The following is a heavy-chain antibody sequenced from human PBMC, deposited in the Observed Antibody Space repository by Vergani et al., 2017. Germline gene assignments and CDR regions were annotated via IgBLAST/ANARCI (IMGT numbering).Heavy chain of an antibody. J-gene: IGHJ5*02. CDR3: ARDLRFLYDRFDP. Sequence: QVQLVESGGGVVQPGRSLRLSCAASGFTFNQYSMHWVRQAPGKGLEWVAVTGYDGNNKQYADSVKGRFTISRDNSKSTMYLQMNRLSDEDTGGYYCARDLRFLYDRFDPWGEGTLVTVSS. V-gene: IGHV3-33*01. D-gene: IGHD3-3*01. CDR1: GFTFNQYS. CDR2: TGYDGNNK.